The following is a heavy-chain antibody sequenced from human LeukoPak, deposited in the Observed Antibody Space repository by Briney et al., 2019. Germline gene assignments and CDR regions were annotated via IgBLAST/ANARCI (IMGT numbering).Heavy chain of an antibody. D-gene: IGHD1-26*01. CDR2: ISAYNGNT. J-gene: IGHJ3*02. CDR3: ARERDSGSYPAFDI. Sequence: GASVKVSCKASGYTFTSYGISWVRQAPGQGPEWMGWISAYNGNTNYAQKLQGRVTMTTDTSTSTAYMELRSLRSDDTAVYYCARERDSGSYPAFDIWGQGTMVTVSS. V-gene: IGHV1-18*01. CDR1: GYTFTSYG.